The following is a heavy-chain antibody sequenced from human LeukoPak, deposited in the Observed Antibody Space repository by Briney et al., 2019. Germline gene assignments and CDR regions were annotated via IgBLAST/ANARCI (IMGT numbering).Heavy chain of an antibody. V-gene: IGHV1-2*02. J-gene: IGHJ4*02. CDR1: GYTFTGYY. D-gene: IGHD3-16*01. Sequence: GASVKVSCKASGYTFTGYYMHWVRQAPGQGLEWMGWINPNSGGTNYAQKFQGRVTMTRDTSISTAYMELSRLRSDDTAVYYCAGDAYPLRAMDLIDYWGQGTLVTVSS. CDR2: INPNSGGT. CDR3: AGDAYPLRAMDLIDY.